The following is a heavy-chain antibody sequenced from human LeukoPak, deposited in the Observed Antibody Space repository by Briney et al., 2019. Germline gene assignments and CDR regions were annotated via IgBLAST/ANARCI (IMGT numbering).Heavy chain of an antibody. CDR3: TSIPGD. CDR1: GFTFSSYW. CDR2: INSDGSST. J-gene: IGHJ4*02. D-gene: IGHD7-27*01. Sequence: GSLRLSCAASGFTFSSYWMHWVSQAPGKGLVWVSRINSDGSSTSYADSVRGRFTVSRDNAKNTLYLQMNSLRAEDTAVYYCTSIPGDWGQGTLVTVSS. V-gene: IGHV3-74*01.